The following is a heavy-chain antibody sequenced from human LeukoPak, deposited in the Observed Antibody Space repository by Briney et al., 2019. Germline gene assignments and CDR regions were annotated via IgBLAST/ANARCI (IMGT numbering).Heavy chain of an antibody. V-gene: IGHV4-38-2*01. CDR1: GYSISSGYY. D-gene: IGHD5-24*01. J-gene: IGHJ4*02. Sequence: SETLSLTXAVSGYSISSGYYWGWIRQPPGKWLEWIGSIYHSGSTYYNPSLKSRVTISVDTSKNQFSLKLSSVTAADTAVYYCATSTLYNIDYWGQGTLVTVSS. CDR2: IYHSGST. CDR3: ATSTLYNIDY.